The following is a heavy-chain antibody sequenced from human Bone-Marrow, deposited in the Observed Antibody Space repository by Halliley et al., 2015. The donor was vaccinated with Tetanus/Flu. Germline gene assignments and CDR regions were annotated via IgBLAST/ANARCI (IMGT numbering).Heavy chain of an antibody. CDR3: SLHDESWHFDF. D-gene: IGHD1-1*01. V-gene: IGHV4-34*08. Sequence: GLVKPSETLSLTCSVSGGIFSRHYWNWFRQPPGKGLEWVGGVDPVGRPHTNGSLIHRVIFSIDTSRTNFSLRLTSLTAADTATYFCSLHDESWHFDFWGQGSLVAIS. J-gene: IGHJ4*02. CDR2: VDPVGRP. CDR1: GGIFSRHY.